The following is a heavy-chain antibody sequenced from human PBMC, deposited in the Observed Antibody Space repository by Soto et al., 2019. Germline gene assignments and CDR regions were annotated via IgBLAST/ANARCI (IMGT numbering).Heavy chain of an antibody. V-gene: IGHV3-30-3*01. J-gene: IGHJ1*01. Sequence: GGSLRLSCAASGFTFSSYAMHWVRQSPGKGLEWVAVISYDGSNKYYADSVKGRFTISRDNSKNTLYLQMNSLRAEDTAVYYCARDGYSSSFSLRYWGQGTLVTVSS. CDR1: GFTFSSYA. CDR2: ISYDGSNK. D-gene: IGHD6-6*01. CDR3: ARDGYSSSFSLRY.